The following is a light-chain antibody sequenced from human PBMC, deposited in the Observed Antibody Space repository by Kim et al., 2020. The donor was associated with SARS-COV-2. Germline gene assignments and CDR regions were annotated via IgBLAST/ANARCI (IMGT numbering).Light chain of an antibody. CDR2: GKN. J-gene: IGLJ2*01. Sequence: ALGQTVRITCRGDSLRSYYASWYQQKPGQAPVLVIHGKNNRPSGIPDRFSGSSSGNTASLTITGAQAEDEADYYCNSRDSSGNHLVFGGGTKLTVL. CDR1: SLRSYY. V-gene: IGLV3-19*01. CDR3: NSRDSSGNHLV.